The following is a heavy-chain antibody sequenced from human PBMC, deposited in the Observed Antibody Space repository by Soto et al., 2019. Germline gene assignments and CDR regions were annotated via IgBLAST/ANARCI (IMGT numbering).Heavy chain of an antibody. V-gene: IGHV2-5*02. CDR1: GVSLSISGMG. D-gene: IGHD2-21*01. CDR2: VYWDDDK. J-gene: IGHJ4*02. CDR3: AHMIEGAFFDH. Sequence: QVTLKESGPTLVKPTQTLTLTCTFSGVSLSISGMGVGWIRQPPGKALEWLALVYWDDDKRYSPSLKSRLTITKDTSKNQVVLTMTYMDPVDTATYYCAHMIEGAFFDHWDQGTLVTVSS.